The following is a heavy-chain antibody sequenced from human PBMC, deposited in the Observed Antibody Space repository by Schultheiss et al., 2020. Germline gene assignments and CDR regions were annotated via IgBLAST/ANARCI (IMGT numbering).Heavy chain of an antibody. Sequence: GGSLRLSCAASGFIVSSNHMTWVHQAPGKGLEWVSVIYGGGSTEYADSVKGRFTISRDNSRNTLYLQMNSMRAEDTAVYYCASLAPIAAAGDWFDPWGQGALVTVSS. D-gene: IGHD6-13*01. CDR2: IYGGGST. V-gene: IGHV3-66*01. J-gene: IGHJ5*02. CDR1: GFIVSSNH. CDR3: ASLAPIAAAGDWFDP.